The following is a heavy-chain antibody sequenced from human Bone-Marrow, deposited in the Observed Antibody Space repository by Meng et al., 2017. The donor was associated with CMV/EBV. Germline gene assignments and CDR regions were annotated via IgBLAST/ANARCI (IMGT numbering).Heavy chain of an antibody. J-gene: IGHJ4*02. CDR1: GGSISSYY. CDR3: ARGTTATHGYYFDY. D-gene: IGHD2-8*01. CDR2: SYYSGST. Sequence: GSLRLSCTVSGGSISSYYWSWIRQPPGKGLEWIGYSYYSGSTNYNPSLKSRVTISVDTSKNQFSLRLSSVTAADTAVYYWARGTTATHGYYFDYWGQGTLVTVSS. V-gene: IGHV4-59*01.